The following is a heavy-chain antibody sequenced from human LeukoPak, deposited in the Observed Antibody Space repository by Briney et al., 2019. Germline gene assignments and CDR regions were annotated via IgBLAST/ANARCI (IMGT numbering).Heavy chain of an antibody. CDR2: ISSSGSTI. Sequence: GGSLRLSCAASGFTFSYYYMSWIRQAPGKGLEWVSYISSSGSTIYYADSVKGRFTISRDNAKNSLYLQMNSLRAEDTAVYYCASPQNSGSYLVFGYWGQGTLVTVSS. V-gene: IGHV3-11*01. J-gene: IGHJ4*02. CDR3: ASPQNSGSYLVFGY. D-gene: IGHD1-26*01. CDR1: GFTFSYYY.